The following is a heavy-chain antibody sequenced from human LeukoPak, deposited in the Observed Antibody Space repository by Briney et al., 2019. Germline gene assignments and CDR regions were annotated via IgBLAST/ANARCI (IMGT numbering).Heavy chain of an antibody. V-gene: IGHV3-33*01. Sequence: GRSLRLSCAASGFRFGNYGMHWVRQAPGKGREWVAITLYDGSDKYYSDSVKGRFTISRDNSKNTLYLQLNSLSAEDTAVYFCARGPRGTSGWYFDYWGQGTLVTVSS. CDR2: TLYDGSDK. CDR1: GFRFGNYG. J-gene: IGHJ4*02. CDR3: ARGPRGTSGWYFDY. D-gene: IGHD6-19*01.